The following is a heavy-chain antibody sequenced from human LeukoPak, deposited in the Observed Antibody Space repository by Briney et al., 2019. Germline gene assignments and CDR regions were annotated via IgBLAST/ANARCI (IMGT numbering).Heavy chain of an antibody. J-gene: IGHJ5*02. CDR3: ARDACSGGSCPPES. CDR1: GYSFTNYW. V-gene: IGHV5-51*01. D-gene: IGHD2-15*01. Sequence: HGESLKISCKASGYSFTNYWIGWVRQMPGRGLEWMVIIYPGDSDTRYSPSFQGQVTISADKSISTAYVQWSSLKASDSAMYYCARDACSGGSCPPESWGQGTLVTVSS. CDR2: IYPGDSDT.